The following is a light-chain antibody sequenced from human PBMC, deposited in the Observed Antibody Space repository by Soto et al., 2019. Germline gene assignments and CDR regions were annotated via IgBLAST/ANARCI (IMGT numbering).Light chain of an antibody. CDR2: GAS. CDR1: QSVSSD. V-gene: IGKV3-15*01. Sequence: EIVMTQSPATLSVSPGERAKLSCSSSQSVSSDLARYQQKPGQAPRLLIYGASTRATGIPARFSGSGSGTEFTLTISSLQSEDFAVYYCQQYNNWPPITFGQGTRLEIK. J-gene: IGKJ5*01. CDR3: QQYNNWPPIT.